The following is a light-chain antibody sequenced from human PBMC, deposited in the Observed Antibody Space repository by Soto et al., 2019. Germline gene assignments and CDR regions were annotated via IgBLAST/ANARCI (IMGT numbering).Light chain of an antibody. CDR3: AAWDDSLNGVV. CDR2: SNN. Sequence: QAVVTQPPSASGTPGQRVTISCSGSSSNIGSNTVNWHQQLPGTAPKLLIYSNNQRPSGVPDRFSGSKSGTSASLAISGLQSEDEADYYCAAWDDSLNGVVFGGGTKVTVL. J-gene: IGLJ2*01. CDR1: SSNIGSNT. V-gene: IGLV1-44*01.